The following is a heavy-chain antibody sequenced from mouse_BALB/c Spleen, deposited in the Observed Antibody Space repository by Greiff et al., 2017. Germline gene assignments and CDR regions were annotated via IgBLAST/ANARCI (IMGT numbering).Heavy chain of an antibody. Sequence: EVKLMESGGGLVKPGGSLKLSCAASGFTFSSYTMSWVRQTPEKRLEWVATISSGGSYTYYPDSVKGRFTISRDNAKNTLYLQMSSLKSEDTAMYYCTREGGKRAWFAYWGQGTLVTVSA. J-gene: IGHJ3*01. CDR3: TREGGKRAWFAY. CDR1: GFTFSSYT. V-gene: IGHV5-6-4*01. CDR2: ISSGGSYT. D-gene: IGHD2-1*01.